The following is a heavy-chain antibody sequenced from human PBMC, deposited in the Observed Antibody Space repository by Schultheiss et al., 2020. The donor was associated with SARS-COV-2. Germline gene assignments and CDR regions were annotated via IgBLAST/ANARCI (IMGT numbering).Heavy chain of an antibody. CDR1: GFTFSTYA. V-gene: IGHV3-23*01. Sequence: GGSLRLSCAASGFTFSTYAMSWVRQGPGKGLEWVSAISGSGADTHYADSVKGRFTISRDNSKNTLYLQMNSLRAEDTAVYYCAKEHSSGPFFDYWGQGTLVTVSS. D-gene: IGHD3-22*01. J-gene: IGHJ4*02. CDR3: AKEHSSGPFFDY. CDR2: ISGSGADT.